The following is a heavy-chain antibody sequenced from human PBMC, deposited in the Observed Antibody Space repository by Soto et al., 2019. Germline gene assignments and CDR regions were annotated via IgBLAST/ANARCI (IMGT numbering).Heavy chain of an antibody. D-gene: IGHD4-17*01. CDR2: INHSGST. V-gene: IGHV4-34*01. Sequence: SETLSLTCAVYGGSFSGYYWSWIRQPPGKGLEWIGEINHSGSTNYNPSLKSRVTISVDTSKNQFSLKLSSVTAAYTAVYYCARGDYGDLYYYYYYMDVWGKGTTVT. J-gene: IGHJ6*03. CDR3: ARGDYGDLYYYYYYMDV. CDR1: GGSFSGYY.